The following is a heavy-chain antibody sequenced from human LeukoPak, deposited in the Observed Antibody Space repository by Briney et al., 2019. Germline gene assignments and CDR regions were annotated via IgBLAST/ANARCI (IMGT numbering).Heavy chain of an antibody. V-gene: IGHV4-61*09. J-gene: IGHJ3*02. CDR1: GGSISSGSYY. Sequence: PSETLSLTCTVSGGSISSGSYYWSWIRQPAGKRLEWIGHIYRSGSTNYNPSLKSRVTISVDTSKNQFSLKLSSVTAADTAVYYCATMDSFDIWGQGTMVTVSS. CDR2: IYRSGST. CDR3: ATMDSFDI.